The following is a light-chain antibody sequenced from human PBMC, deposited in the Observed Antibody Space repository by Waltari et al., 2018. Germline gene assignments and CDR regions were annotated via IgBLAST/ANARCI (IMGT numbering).Light chain of an antibody. J-gene: IGKJ4*02. CDR1: QSVLSSSNNRNF. V-gene: IGKV4-1*01. CDR3: QQYYSLPLT. Sequence: DIVMTQSPDSLVVSLGARATINCKSSQSVLSSSNNRNFLAWYQQISGQPPKLLINWASTRESGVPDRFSGSGSGTDFTLTISGLQAEDVAVYYCQQYYSLPLTFGGGTKVEI. CDR2: WAS.